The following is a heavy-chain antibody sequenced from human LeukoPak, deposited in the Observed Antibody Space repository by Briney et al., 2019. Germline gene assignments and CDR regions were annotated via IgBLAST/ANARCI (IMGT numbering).Heavy chain of an antibody. D-gene: IGHD3-10*01. CDR1: GXFISGYY. CDR3: ARAFYNSGTYPFDY. J-gene: IGHJ4*02. V-gene: IGHV4-59*01. CDR2: IYYSGST. Sequence: SETLSLTCIVSGXFISGYYWTWIRQPPGKGLEWIGYIYYSGSTNYNPSLKSRVTISVDTSKNQFSLKLNSVTAADTAVYYCARAFYNSGTYPFDYWGQGTLVTVSS.